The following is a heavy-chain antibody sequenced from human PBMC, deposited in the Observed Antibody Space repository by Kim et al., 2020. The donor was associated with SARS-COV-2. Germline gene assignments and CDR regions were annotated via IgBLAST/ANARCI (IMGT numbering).Heavy chain of an antibody. CDR3: AREHLDGYNI. J-gene: IGHJ4*02. Sequence: GNTDYSDSGRGRFTISRDSSENTIYLQMNSLRAEDTGVYDCAREHLDGYNIWGQGTLVTVSS. D-gene: IGHD5-12*01. CDR2: GNT. V-gene: IGHV3-53*01.